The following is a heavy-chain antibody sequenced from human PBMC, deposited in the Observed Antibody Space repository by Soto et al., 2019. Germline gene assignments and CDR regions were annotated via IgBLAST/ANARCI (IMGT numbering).Heavy chain of an antibody. CDR2: ISSSSSTI. D-gene: IGHD2-21*02. J-gene: IGHJ4*02. CDR1: GFTFSSYS. V-gene: IGHV3-48*02. CDR3: ARDLLHCGGDCYPDY. Sequence: EVQLVESGGGLVQPGGSLRLSCAASGFTFSSYSMNWVRQAPGKGLEWVSYISSSSSTIYYADSVKGRFTISRDNAKNSLYLQMNRLRDEDTAVYYCARDLLHCGGDCYPDYWGQGTLVTVSS.